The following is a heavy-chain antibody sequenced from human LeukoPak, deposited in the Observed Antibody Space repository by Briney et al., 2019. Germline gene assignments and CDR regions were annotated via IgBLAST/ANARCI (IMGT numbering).Heavy chain of an antibody. CDR2: INHSGST. CDR1: GGSFSGYY. Sequence: SETLSLTCAVYGGSFSGYYWSWIRQPPGKGLEWIGEINHSGSTNYNPSLKSRVTISVDTSKNQFPLKLSSVTAADTAVYYCARGATVITYPYMDVWGKGTTVTVSS. D-gene: IGHD3-22*01. J-gene: IGHJ6*03. V-gene: IGHV4-34*01. CDR3: ARGATVITYPYMDV.